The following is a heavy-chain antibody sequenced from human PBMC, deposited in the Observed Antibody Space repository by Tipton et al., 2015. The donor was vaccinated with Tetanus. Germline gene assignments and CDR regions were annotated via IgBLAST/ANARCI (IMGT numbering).Heavy chain of an antibody. CDR1: GGSFSNYF. Sequence: TLSLTCAVYGGSFSNYFWRWIRQPPGKGLEWIGEISPSGNTNYNPSLKSRVTISADTSRNQFSLTLSSVTAADAAVYYCARPGVGGYTGYYFDFWGQGTVVTVSS. CDR3: ARPGVGGYTGYYFDF. V-gene: IGHV4-34*01. J-gene: IGHJ4*02. D-gene: IGHD5-12*01. CDR2: ISPSGNT.